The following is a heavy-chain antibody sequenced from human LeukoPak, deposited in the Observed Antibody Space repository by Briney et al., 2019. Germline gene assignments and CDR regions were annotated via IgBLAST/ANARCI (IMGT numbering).Heavy chain of an antibody. Sequence: ASVKVSCEASGYRLTSSGITWMRQAPGHGLEWMGWINTYDGRINYAPKFQGRITMTRDTSTSTAYMDLRSLKSDDTAVYYCARLVDGYYYGMDVWGQGTTVIVSS. J-gene: IGHJ6*02. CDR1: GYRLTSSG. V-gene: IGHV1-18*01. D-gene: IGHD3-3*01. CDR2: INTYDGRI. CDR3: ARLVDGYYYGMDV.